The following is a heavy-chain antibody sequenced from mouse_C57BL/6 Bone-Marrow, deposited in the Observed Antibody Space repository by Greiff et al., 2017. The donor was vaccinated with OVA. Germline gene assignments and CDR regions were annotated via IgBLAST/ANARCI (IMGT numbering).Heavy chain of an antibody. CDR1: GYTFTSYW. V-gene: IGHV1-64*01. D-gene: IGHD1-1*01. CDR2: IHPNSGST. CDR3: AREGAPTEYAMDY. Sequence: QVQLQQPGAELVKPGASVKLSCKASGYTFTSYWMHWVKQRPGQGLEWIGMIHPNSGSTNYNEKFKSKATLTVDKSSSTAYMQLSSLTSEDSAVYYCAREGAPTEYAMDYWGQGTSVTVSS. J-gene: IGHJ4*01.